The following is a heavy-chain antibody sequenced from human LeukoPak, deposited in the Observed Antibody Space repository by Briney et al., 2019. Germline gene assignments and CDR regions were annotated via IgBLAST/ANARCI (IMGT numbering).Heavy chain of an antibody. CDR2: IYYSGST. CDR3: ARLPYGDYVFDY. V-gene: IGHV4-59*01. J-gene: IGHJ4*02. CDR1: GGSISSYY. D-gene: IGHD4-17*01. Sequence: SETLSLTCTVSGGSISSYYWSWIRQPPGKGLEWIGYIYYSGSTNYNPSLKSRVTISVDTSKNQFSLKLSSVTAADTVVYYCARLPYGDYVFDYWGQGTLVTVSS.